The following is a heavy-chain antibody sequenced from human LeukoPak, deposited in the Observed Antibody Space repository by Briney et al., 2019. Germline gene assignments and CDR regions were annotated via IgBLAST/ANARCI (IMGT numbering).Heavy chain of an antibody. CDR1: GGSVSGGNYY. CDR2: IHYSGST. CDR3: ARTGSTGGY. D-gene: IGHD1-1*01. J-gene: IGHJ4*02. Sequence: AEPLTLTCTVSGGSVSGGNYYCSWIRQSPGKGLEWIGYIHYSGSTVYNPSLKSRVTMSIDTSKNQFSLNLSSVTAADTAVYYCARTGSTGGYWGQGTLVTVSS. V-gene: IGHV4-61*01.